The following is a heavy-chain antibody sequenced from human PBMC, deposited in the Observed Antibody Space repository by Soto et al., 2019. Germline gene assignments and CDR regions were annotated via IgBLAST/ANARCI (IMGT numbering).Heavy chain of an antibody. Sequence: GGSLRLSCAASGFTFSSYAMSWVRQAPGKGLEWVSAISGSGGSTYYADSVKGRFTISRDNSKNTLYLQMNSLRAEDTAVYYCANAPLLWFGEFAPDYYYYYMDVWG. J-gene: IGHJ6*03. CDR3: ANAPLLWFGEFAPDYYYYYMDV. V-gene: IGHV3-23*01. CDR1: GFTFSSYA. D-gene: IGHD3-10*01. CDR2: ISGSGGST.